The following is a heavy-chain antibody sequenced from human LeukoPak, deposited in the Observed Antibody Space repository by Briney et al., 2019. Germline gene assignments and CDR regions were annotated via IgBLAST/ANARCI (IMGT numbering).Heavy chain of an antibody. Sequence: SVKVSCKASGGTFSSYAISWVRHAPGQGLEWMGGIIPIFGTADYAQKFQGRVTITTDESTSTAYMELSSLRSEDTAVYYCARAAAGTDRDFDYWGQGTLVTVSS. D-gene: IGHD6-13*01. CDR2: IIPIFGTA. V-gene: IGHV1-69*05. CDR1: GGTFSSYA. J-gene: IGHJ4*02. CDR3: ARAAAGTDRDFDY.